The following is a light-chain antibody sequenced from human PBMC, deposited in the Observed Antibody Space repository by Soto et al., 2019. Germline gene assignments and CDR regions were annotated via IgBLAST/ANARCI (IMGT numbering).Light chain of an antibody. CDR1: QSVTSNY. Sequence: EILMTQSPATLSVSPGERATVSCRASQSVTSNYLAWYQQKPGQAPRLLIYGASSRATGIPDRFSGSGSGTDFTLTISRLEPEDFAVYYCQQYGSSPWTFGQGTKVDI. CDR3: QQYGSSPWT. CDR2: GAS. J-gene: IGKJ1*01. V-gene: IGKV3-20*01.